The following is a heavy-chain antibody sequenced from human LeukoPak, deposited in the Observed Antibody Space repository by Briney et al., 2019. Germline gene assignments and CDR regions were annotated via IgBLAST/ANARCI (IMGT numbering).Heavy chain of an antibody. Sequence: ASVKVSCKVSGYTLTELSMHWVRQAPGKGLEWMGGFDPEDGETIYAQKFQGRVTMTEDTSTDTAYMELSSLRSEDTAVYYCATNQDLVVVPAAAPMDVWGKGTTLTVSS. V-gene: IGHV1-24*01. J-gene: IGHJ6*04. CDR3: ATNQDLVVVPAAAPMDV. CDR1: GYTLTELS. CDR2: FDPEDGET. D-gene: IGHD2-2*01.